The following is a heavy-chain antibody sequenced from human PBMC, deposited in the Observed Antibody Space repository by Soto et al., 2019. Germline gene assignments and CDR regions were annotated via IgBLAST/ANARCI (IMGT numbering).Heavy chain of an antibody. V-gene: IGHV3-64D*08. CDR3: VKGRITLLWGSRIPTDFDS. CDR2: ISTNGDNT. J-gene: IGHJ4*02. D-gene: IGHD3-10*01. Sequence: PGGSLRLSCSASGFTFTNYAMHWVRQAPGKGLEYVSGISTNGDNTYYADSVKGRFTISRDNSKNTLSLQMSSLRAEDTAMFYCVKGRITLLWGSRIPTDFDSWGPGTLVTVSS. CDR1: GFTFTNYA.